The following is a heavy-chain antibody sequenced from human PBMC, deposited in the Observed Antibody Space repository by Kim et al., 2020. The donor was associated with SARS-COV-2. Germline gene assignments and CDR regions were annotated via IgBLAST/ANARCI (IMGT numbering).Heavy chain of an antibody. Sequence: SQKFQGRVTITRDTSASTVYMELSSLRSEDTAVYYCARGQRMSTEYGMDVWGQGTTVTVSS. J-gene: IGHJ6*02. V-gene: IGHV1-3*01. D-gene: IGHD4-17*01. CDR3: ARGQRMSTEYGMDV.